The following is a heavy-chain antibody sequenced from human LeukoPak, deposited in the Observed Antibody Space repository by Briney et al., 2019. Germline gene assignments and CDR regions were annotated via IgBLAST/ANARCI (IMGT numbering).Heavy chain of an antibody. D-gene: IGHD3-22*01. CDR1: GGSFSGYY. Sequence: PSETLSLTCAVYGGSFSGYYWSWIRQPPGKGLERIGSIYYSGSTYYNPSLKSRVTISVDTSKNQFSLKLSSVTAADTAVYYCARRYYDSSGYYHTFDYWGQGTLVTVSS. J-gene: IGHJ4*02. V-gene: IGHV4-34*01. CDR2: IYYSGST. CDR3: ARRYYDSSGYYHTFDY.